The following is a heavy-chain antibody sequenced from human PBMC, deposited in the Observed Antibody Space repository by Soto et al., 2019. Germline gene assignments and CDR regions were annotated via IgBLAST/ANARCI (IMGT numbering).Heavy chain of an antibody. J-gene: IGHJ6*02. CDR2: ISSSSSTI. Sequence: GGSLRLSCAASGFTFSSYSMNWVRQAPGKGLEWVSYISSSSSTIYYADSVKGRFTISRDNAKNSLYLQMNSLRDEDTVVYYCAREWSGYSGYERYYYYYVMDVWGQGTTVTVSS. V-gene: IGHV3-48*02. D-gene: IGHD5-12*01. CDR1: GFTFSSYS. CDR3: AREWSGYSGYERYYYYYVMDV.